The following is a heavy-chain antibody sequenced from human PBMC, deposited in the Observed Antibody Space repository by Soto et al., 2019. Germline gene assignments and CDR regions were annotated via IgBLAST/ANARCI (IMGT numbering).Heavy chain of an antibody. CDR1: GFTFRNYD. J-gene: IGHJ5*02. V-gene: IGHV3-23*01. D-gene: IGHD4-17*01. CDR2: IGGNGGSP. CDR3: ARMYGDYSFSWCDP. Sequence: EVQLLESGGGLVQPGGSLRLSCAASGFTFRNYDMSWVRQAPGKGLDWVSTIGGNGGSPQYADSVKGRFTISRDNSRNTLYLQKNSLRAEDTALYYCARMYGDYSFSWCDPWGQGTLVTVSS.